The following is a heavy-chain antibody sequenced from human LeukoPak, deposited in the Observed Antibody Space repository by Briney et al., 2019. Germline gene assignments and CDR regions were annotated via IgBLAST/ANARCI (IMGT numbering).Heavy chain of an antibody. J-gene: IGHJ5*02. CDR2: IYYSGST. V-gene: IGHV4-39*01. CDR3: ASSGT. CDR1: GGSISSSSYY. Sequence: SETLSLTCTVSGGSISSSSYYWGWIRQPPGKGLEWIRSIYYSGSTYYNPSLKSRVTISVDTSKNQFSLKLSSVTAADTAVYYCASSGTWGQGTLVTVSS. D-gene: IGHD1-1*01.